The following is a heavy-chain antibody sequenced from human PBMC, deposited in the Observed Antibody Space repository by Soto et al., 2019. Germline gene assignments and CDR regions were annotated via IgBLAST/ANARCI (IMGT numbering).Heavy chain of an antibody. CDR1: GYTFSSYD. CDR2: MNPNSGNT. D-gene: IGHD2-2*01. J-gene: IGHJ4*02. Sequence: QVQLVQSGAEVKKPGASVKVSCKASGYTFSSYDINWVRQATGQGLEWMGWMNPNSGNTGYAQKFQGRVTMTRNNSISTAYMELSSLRSEDTAVYYCATAGYCSSTSCYAGFDYWGQGTLVTVSS. V-gene: IGHV1-8*01. CDR3: ATAGYCSSTSCYAGFDY.